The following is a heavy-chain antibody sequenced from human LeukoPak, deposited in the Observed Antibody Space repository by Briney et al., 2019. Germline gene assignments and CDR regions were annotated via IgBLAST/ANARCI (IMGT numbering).Heavy chain of an antibody. J-gene: IGHJ4*02. D-gene: IGHD3-22*01. CDR3: ARDSAQALYYYDSGGYYYFDY. Sequence: ASVTVSCKASGYTLTGYYLHWVRQAPGQGLEWMGWINPNSGGTNYAQKFQGRVTMTRDTSISTAYMELSRLRSDDTAVYYCARDSAQALYYYDSGGYYYFDYWGQGTLATVSS. V-gene: IGHV1-2*02. CDR1: GYTLTGYY. CDR2: INPNSGGT.